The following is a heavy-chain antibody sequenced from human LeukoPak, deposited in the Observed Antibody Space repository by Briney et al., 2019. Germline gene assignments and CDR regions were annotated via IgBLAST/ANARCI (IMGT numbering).Heavy chain of an antibody. CDR1: GFTFSSYW. V-gene: IGHV3-74*01. CDR3: ARGRDDILTGNWFDP. D-gene: IGHD3-9*01. Sequence: GGSLRLSCAASGFTFSSYWMHWVRQAPGKGLVWVSRINSDGSSTSYADSVKGRFTISRDNAKNTLYLQMNSLRAEDTAVYYCARGRDDILTGNWFDPWGQGTLVTVSS. J-gene: IGHJ5*02. CDR2: INSDGSST.